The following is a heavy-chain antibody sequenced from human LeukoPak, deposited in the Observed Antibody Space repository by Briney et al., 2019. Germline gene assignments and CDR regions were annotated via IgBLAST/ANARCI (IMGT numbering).Heavy chain of an antibody. CDR1: GFTFSTYW. CDR2: INSDGSNT. D-gene: IGHD4-23*01. CDR3: ASEVRWQRDY. J-gene: IGHJ4*02. V-gene: IGHV3-74*01. Sequence: GSLRLSCAASGFTFSTYWMHWVRQAPGKGLVWVSRINSDGSNTYYADSVKGRFTISRDNAKNTLYLQMNSLRAEDTAVYYRASEVRWQRDYWGQGTLVTVSS.